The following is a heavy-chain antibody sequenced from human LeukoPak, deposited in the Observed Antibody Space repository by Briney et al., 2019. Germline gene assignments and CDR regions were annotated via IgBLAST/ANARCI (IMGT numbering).Heavy chain of an antibody. J-gene: IGHJ4*02. D-gene: IGHD3-3*01. V-gene: IGHV1-18*01. Sequence: ASVKVSCKASGYTFTSYGISWVRQAPGQGLEWMGWISAYNGNTNYAQKLQGRVTMTTDTSTSTAYMELRSLRSDDTAVYYCARGPYDFWSGSYFDYWGQGTLVTVSS. CDR3: ARGPYDFWSGSYFDY. CDR2: ISAYNGNT. CDR1: GYTFTSYG.